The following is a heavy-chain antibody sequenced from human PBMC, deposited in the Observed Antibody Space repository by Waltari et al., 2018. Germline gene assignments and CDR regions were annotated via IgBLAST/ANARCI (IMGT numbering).Heavy chain of an antibody. CDR3: AREGTGEVSAFDI. D-gene: IGHD7-27*01. V-gene: IGHV4-59*01. Sequence: QVQLQESGPGLVKPSETLSLTCTVSGGSISSYYWSWIRQPPGKGLEGIGYIYFSGSTNYNPPLKSRVTISVDTSKNQFSLKLSSVTAADTAVYYCAREGTGEVSAFDIWGQGTMVTVSS. CDR2: IYFSGST. CDR1: GGSISSYY. J-gene: IGHJ3*02.